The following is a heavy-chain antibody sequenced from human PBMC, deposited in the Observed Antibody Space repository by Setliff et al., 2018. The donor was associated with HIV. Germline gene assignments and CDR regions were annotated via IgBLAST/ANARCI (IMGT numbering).Heavy chain of an antibody. D-gene: IGHD3-10*02. CDR1: GYTFISYG. Sequence: ASVKVSCKASGYTFISYGVSWVRQAPGQGLEWMGWISVKNGNTNYAQKFQGRVSITKDTSAHTAYMELTRLRAEDTAMYYCARDKGPPPVVHLDYWGQGTLVTVSS. CDR2: ISVKNGNT. V-gene: IGHV1-18*01. CDR3: ARDKGPPPVVHLDY. J-gene: IGHJ4*02.